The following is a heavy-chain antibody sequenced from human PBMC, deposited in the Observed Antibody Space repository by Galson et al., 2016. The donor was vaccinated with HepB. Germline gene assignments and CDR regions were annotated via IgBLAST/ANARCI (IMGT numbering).Heavy chain of an antibody. CDR1: ARSVTSGGYY. Sequence: SETLSPTCTVSARSVTSGGYYCGWLRQPPGNGLEWIGDISQRGITNYNPSLKSRVTITLDTSQNQFSLSLSSVTAADTAVYFCGRSHGGYWGQGTLVTVSS. CDR2: ISQRGIT. D-gene: IGHD3-10*01. CDR3: GRSHGGY. V-gene: IGHV4-61*08. J-gene: IGHJ4*02.